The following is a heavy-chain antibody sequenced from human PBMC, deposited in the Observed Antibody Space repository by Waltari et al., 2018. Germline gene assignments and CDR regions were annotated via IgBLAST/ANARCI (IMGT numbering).Heavy chain of an antibody. V-gene: IGHV3-33*01. Sequence: QVQLVESGGGVVQPGRSMRRYCATSGCSFWRYGMHCVRQAPGKGLEWVAVMWYDGSNEYYADSVKGRFTISRDNSKNTLYLQMNSLRAEDTAVYFCARDAYGGGSFFDFWGQGILVTVSS. J-gene: IGHJ4*02. CDR2: MWYDGSNE. CDR1: GCSFWRYG. CDR3: ARDAYGGGSFFDF. D-gene: IGHD2-15*01.